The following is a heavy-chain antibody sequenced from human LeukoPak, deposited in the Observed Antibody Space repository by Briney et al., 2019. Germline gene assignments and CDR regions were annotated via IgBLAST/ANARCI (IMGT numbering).Heavy chain of an antibody. V-gene: IGHV4-59*01. D-gene: IGHD4-23*01. J-gene: IGHJ3*01. CDR2: IYYSGCT. CDR3: AYGGNSGTFDV. Sequence: KSSETLSLTCTVSGGSITSYYYSWIRQPPGKGLEWIGYIYYSGCTNYNPSLKSRVTMSVDMSKNQLSLKLRSVTAADTAVYYCAYGGNSGTFDVWGQGTMVSVSS. CDR1: GGSITSYY.